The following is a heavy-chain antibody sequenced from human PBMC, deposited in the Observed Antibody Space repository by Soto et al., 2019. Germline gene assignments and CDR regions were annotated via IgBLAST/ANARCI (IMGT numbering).Heavy chain of an antibody. Sequence: GGSLRLSCAASGFTFSSYAMHWVRQAPGKGLEWVAVISYDGSNKYYADSVKGRFTISRDNSKNTLYLQMNSLRAEDTAVYYCARDYARYSYAPGYYFDYWGQGTLVTVSS. D-gene: IGHD5-18*01. CDR1: GFTFSSYA. J-gene: IGHJ4*02. CDR2: ISYDGSNK. CDR3: ARDYARYSYAPGYYFDY. V-gene: IGHV3-30-3*01.